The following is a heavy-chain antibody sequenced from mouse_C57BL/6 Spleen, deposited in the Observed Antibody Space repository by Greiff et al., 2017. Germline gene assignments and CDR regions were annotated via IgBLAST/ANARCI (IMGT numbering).Heavy chain of an antibody. D-gene: IGHD1-1*01. Sequence: QVQLQQSGTELVKPGASVKLSCKASGYTFTSYWMHWVKQRPGQGLEWIGNINPSNGGTNYNEKFKSKATLTVDKSSSTAYMQLSSLTSEDSAVYYCARGITTVRDAMDYWGQGTSVTVSS. CDR1: GYTFTSYW. J-gene: IGHJ4*01. CDR2: INPSNGGT. CDR3: ARGITTVRDAMDY. V-gene: IGHV1-53*01.